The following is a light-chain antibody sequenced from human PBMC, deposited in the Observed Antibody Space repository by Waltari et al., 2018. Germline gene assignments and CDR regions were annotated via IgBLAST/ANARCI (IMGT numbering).Light chain of an antibody. V-gene: IGKV3-11*01. Sequence: EIVLTQSPATLSLSPGERATLSCRASLSISNYLAWYQQKRGQAPRLLLYDTSNRATGIPARFSGSGSGTEFTLTISSLEPEDFAVYYCHQRSDWGTFGGGTKVEI. CDR1: LSISNY. CDR2: DTS. CDR3: HQRSDWGT. J-gene: IGKJ4*01.